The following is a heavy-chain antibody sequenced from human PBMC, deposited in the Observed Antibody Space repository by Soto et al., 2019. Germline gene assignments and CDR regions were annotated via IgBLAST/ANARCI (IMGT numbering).Heavy chain of an antibody. D-gene: IGHD1-26*01. CDR2: ITPFSGDV. CDR3: ASGGAGSGPFTWELPDH. Sequence: QMQLVQSGAEVKRTGSTVTVSCKALGNTFTYRYLHWVRQAPGQALEWMGWITPFSGDVHYAQKFQERVTITSDRSINTAYRRMSSLRPEDTAMYYCASGGAGSGPFTWELPDHWGQGTLVTVSS. J-gene: IGHJ4*02. V-gene: IGHV1-45*02. CDR1: GNTFTYRY.